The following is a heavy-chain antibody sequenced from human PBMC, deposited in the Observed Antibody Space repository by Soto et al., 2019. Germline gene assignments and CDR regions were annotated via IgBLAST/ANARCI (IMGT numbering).Heavy chain of an antibody. J-gene: IGHJ6*04. CDR2: IYTSGST. CDR1: GGSISSYY. CDR3: AKSLYSGYDSTYYYYYVMDV. V-gene: IGHV4-4*07. D-gene: IGHD5-12*01. Sequence: AETLARTCTVSGGSISSYYWTWVRQPAGKVLELIGRIYTSGSTTYNPSLKSRVTMSVDTSKNQFSLMLTSVTAADTAVYYCAKSLYSGYDSTYYYYYVMDVWGECITVTVSS.